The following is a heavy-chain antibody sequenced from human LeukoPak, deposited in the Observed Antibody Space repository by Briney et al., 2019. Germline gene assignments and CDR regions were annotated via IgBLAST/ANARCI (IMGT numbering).Heavy chain of an antibody. CDR1: GFTFSSYS. CDR2: ISSSSSYI. CDR3: ARVVAVAGRVHYYYGMDV. D-gene: IGHD6-19*01. Sequence: GGSPRLSCAAPGFTFSSYSMNWVRQAPGKGLEWVSSISSSSSYIYYADSVKGRFTISRDNAKNSLYLQMNSLRAEDTAVYYCARVVAVAGRVHYYYGMDVWGQGTTVTVSS. V-gene: IGHV3-21*01. J-gene: IGHJ6*02.